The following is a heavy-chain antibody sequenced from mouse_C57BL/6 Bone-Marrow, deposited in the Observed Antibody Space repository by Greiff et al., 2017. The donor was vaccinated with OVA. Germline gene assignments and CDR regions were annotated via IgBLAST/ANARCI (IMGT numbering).Heavy chain of an antibody. CDR3: ARSATTVVVDY. CDR1: GYTFTDYY. D-gene: IGHD1-1*01. CDR2: IFPGSGST. V-gene: IGHV1-75*01. Sequence: VHLVESGPELVKPGASVKISCKASGYTFTDYYINWVKQRPGQGLEWIGWIFPGSGSTYYNEKFKGKATLTVDQSSSTAYMLLSSLTSEDSAVYFCARSATTVVVDYWGQGTTLTVSS. J-gene: IGHJ2*01.